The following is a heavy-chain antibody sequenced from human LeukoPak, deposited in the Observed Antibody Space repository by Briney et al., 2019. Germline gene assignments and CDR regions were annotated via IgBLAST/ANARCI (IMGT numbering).Heavy chain of an antibody. V-gene: IGHV5-51*01. CDR1: GYSFTIYW. CDR3: ARLPLNYPRASPLGY. Sequence: GESLKISCKGSGYSFTIYWIAWVRQMPGKGLEWMGIIYPGDSETRYSPSFQGQVTISADKSISTAYLQWSSLKASDTAMYYCARLPLNYPRASPLGYWGQGTLVTVSS. CDR2: IYPGDSET. D-gene: IGHD1-7*01. J-gene: IGHJ4*02.